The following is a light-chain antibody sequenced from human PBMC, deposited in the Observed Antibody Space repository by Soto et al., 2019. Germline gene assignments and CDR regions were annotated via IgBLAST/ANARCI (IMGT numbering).Light chain of an antibody. CDR3: TSYTSSSTYV. J-gene: IGLJ1*01. CDR2: EVS. V-gene: IGLV2-14*01. Sequence: LTQPASVSGSPGQSITISCTGTSSDVGGYNYVSWYQQHPGKAPKLMIYEVSNRPSGVSNRFSGSKSGNTASLTISGLQAEDEADYYCTSYTSSSTYVFGTGTKLTVL. CDR1: SSDVGGYNY.